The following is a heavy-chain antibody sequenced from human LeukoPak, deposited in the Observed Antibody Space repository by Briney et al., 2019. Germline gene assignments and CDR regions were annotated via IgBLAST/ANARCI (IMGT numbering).Heavy chain of an antibody. V-gene: IGHV3-7*03. D-gene: IGHD3-16*01. CDR1: GFTFSSYS. CDR3: AKDLGSSPPGDF. Sequence: PGGSLRLSCAASGFTFSSYSMNWVRQAPGKGLEWVANINQDGSEKNYVDSVKGRFSISRDSSKNTLDLQMNSLRVEDTAVYFCAKDLGSSPPGDFWGQGTLVSVSS. J-gene: IGHJ4*02. CDR2: INQDGSEK.